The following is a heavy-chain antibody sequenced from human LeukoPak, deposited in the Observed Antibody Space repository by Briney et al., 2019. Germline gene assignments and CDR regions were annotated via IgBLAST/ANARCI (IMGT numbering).Heavy chain of an antibody. J-gene: IGHJ4*02. CDR1: GFTFDDYA. D-gene: IGHD6-19*01. CDR2: ISWNSGSI. CDR3: AKEGIAVAAFDY. Sequence: PGGSLRLSCAASGFTFDDYAMHWVRQAPGKGLEWVSGISWNSGSIGYADSVKGRFTISRDNAKNSLYLQMNSLRAEDMALYYCAKEGIAVAAFDYWGQGTLVTVSS. V-gene: IGHV3-9*03.